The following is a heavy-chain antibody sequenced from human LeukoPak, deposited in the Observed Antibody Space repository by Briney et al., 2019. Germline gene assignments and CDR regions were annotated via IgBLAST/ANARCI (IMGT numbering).Heavy chain of an antibody. CDR3: ARDTGQYSSGLDY. D-gene: IGHD6-19*01. Sequence: GGSLRLSCTASGFTFSSYWMSWVRQAPGKGLEWVANIKEDGSEKYYVDSVKGRFTISRDNAKNSLYLQMNSLRAEDTAVYYCARDTGQYSSGLDYWGQGTLVTVSS. J-gene: IGHJ4*02. V-gene: IGHV3-7*01. CDR1: GFTFSSYW. CDR2: IKEDGSEK.